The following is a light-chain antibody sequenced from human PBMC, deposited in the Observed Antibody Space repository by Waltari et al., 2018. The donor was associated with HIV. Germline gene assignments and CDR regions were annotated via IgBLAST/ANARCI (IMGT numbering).Light chain of an antibody. CDR1: QRLLHRNGSNY. V-gene: IGKV2-28*01. J-gene: IGKJ1*01. CDR2: LGS. Sequence: IVMTQSPLSLPVTPGEPASTSCRSSQRLLHRNGSNYVGWYVQKPGQTPKLLIYLGSNRASRGPDRFRGSGSDTDFTRKISRGEAQDVGIYYCMHGLPGWTFGQGTKVEI. CDR3: MHGLPGWT.